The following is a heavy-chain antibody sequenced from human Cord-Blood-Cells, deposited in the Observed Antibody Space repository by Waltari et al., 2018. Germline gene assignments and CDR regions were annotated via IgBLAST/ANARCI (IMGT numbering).Heavy chain of an antibody. CDR2: NNPNSGGT. CDR1: GYTFTGYY. V-gene: IGHV1-2*02. CDR3: ARGLSSSLSSGWFDP. Sequence: QVQLVQSGAEVKKPGASVKVSCKASGYTFTGYYMHWVRQAPGQGVEWRGWNNPNSGGTNYAQKFQGRVTRTRDTSISTADMELSRLRSDDTAVYYCARGLSSSLSSGWFDPWGQGTLVTVSS. J-gene: IGHJ5*02. D-gene: IGHD6-13*01.